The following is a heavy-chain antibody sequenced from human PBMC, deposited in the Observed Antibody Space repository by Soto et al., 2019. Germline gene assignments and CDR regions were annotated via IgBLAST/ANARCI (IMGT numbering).Heavy chain of an antibody. V-gene: IGHV1-69*13. J-gene: IGHJ6*02. D-gene: IGHD2-2*01. CDR1: GGTFSSYA. Sequence: SVKVSCKASGGTFSSYAISWVRQAPGQGLEWMGGIIPIFGTANYAQKFQGRVTITADESTSTAYMELSSLRSEDTAVYYCARDSPGDIVVVPAAMDLDYYYYGMDVWGQGTTVTVSS. CDR2: IIPIFGTA. CDR3: ARDSPGDIVVVPAAMDLDYYYYGMDV.